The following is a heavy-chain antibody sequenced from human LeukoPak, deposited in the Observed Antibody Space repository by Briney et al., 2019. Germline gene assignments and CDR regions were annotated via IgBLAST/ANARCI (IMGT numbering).Heavy chain of an antibody. D-gene: IGHD3-22*01. CDR1: GGSISSSNW. CDR2: IYHSGST. J-gene: IGHJ4*02. Sequence: SETLSLTCTVSGGSISSSNWWSWVRQPPGKGLEWIGEIYHSGSTNYNPSLKSRVTISVDKSKNQFSLKLTSVTAADTALYYCARVSHFDSSGFYFDYWGLGILVTVSS. V-gene: IGHV4-4*02. CDR3: ARVSHFDSSGFYFDY.